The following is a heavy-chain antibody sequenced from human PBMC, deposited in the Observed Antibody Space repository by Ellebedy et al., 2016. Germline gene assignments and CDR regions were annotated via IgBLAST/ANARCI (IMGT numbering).Heavy chain of an antibody. Sequence: ASVKVSXXASGYTFTGYYMHWVRQAPGQGLEWMGWINPNSGGTNYAQKFQGRVTMTRDTSISTAYMELSRLRSDDTAVYYCARSAGLTDCGGDCYDSASLADAFDIWGQGTMVTVSS. J-gene: IGHJ3*02. CDR2: INPNSGGT. CDR3: ARSAGLTDCGGDCYDSASLADAFDI. CDR1: GYTFTGYY. V-gene: IGHV1-2*02. D-gene: IGHD2-21*02.